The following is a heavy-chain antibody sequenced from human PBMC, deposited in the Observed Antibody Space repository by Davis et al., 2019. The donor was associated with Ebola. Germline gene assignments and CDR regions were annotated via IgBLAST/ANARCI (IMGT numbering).Heavy chain of an antibody. D-gene: IGHD3-10*01. CDR1: GFTFSSYG. CDR2: ISYDGSNK. Sequence: GESLKISCAASGFTFSSYGMHWVRQAPGKGLEWVAVISYDGSNKYYADSVKGRFTISRDNSKNSLYLQMNSLRAEDTAVYYCASGLWFGTGFDYWGQGTLVTVSS. V-gene: IGHV3-30*03. J-gene: IGHJ4*02. CDR3: ASGLWFGTGFDY.